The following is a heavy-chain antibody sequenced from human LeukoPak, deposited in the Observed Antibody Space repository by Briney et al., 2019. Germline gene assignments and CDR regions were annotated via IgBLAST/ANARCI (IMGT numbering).Heavy chain of an antibody. J-gene: IGHJ4*02. CDR3: ARGLTGIAAAGIDY. CDR2: INPNSGGT. CDR1: GYTFTGYY. D-gene: IGHD6-13*01. Sequence: ASVKVSCKASGYTFTGYYMHWVRQAPGQGLEWMGWINPNSGGTNYAQKFQGRVTMTRDTSISTAYMELSRLRSDDTAVYYCARGLTGIAAAGIDYWGQGTLVTVSS. V-gene: IGHV1-2*02.